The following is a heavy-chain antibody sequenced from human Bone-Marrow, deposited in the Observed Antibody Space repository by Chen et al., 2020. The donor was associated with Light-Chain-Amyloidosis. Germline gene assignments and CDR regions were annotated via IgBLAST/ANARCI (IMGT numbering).Heavy chain of an antibody. V-gene: IGHV3-30-3*01. Sequence: QVQLLESGGGVVQPGRSLRLSCAASGFTFSRYDMHSVRQAPGKGLEWVAAISSDGSNRYYTDSVKGRFTISRDSSKNTVDLQMSSLRPEDTAVYYCARDYAWDYYGLGSYPDYWGQGTLVNVSS. CDR1: GFTFSRYD. J-gene: IGHJ4*02. D-gene: IGHD3-10*01. CDR2: ISSDGSNR. CDR3: ARDYAWDYYGLGSYPDY.